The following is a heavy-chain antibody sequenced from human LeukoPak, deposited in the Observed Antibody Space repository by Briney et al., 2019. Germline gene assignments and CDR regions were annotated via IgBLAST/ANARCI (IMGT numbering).Heavy chain of an antibody. CDR2: IYTSGST. Sequence: SETLSLTCTVSGGSISSYYWSWIRQPAGKGLEWIGRIYTSGSTNYNPSLKSRVTMSVDTSKNQFSLKPSSVTAADTAVYYCARDSNLRCYRGWSAFDIWGQGTMVTVSS. D-gene: IGHD4/OR15-4a*01. J-gene: IGHJ3*02. V-gene: IGHV4-4*07. CDR1: GGSISSYY. CDR3: ARDSNLRCYRGWSAFDI.